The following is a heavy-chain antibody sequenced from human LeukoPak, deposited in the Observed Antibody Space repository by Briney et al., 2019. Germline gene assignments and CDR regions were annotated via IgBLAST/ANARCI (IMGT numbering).Heavy chain of an antibody. V-gene: IGHV1-3*01. CDR3: ARRGYGDY. CDR1: GYTFTSYA. CDR2: INAGNGST. Sequence: GASVKVSCKASGYTFTSYAMHWVRQAPGQRLEWMGWINAGNGSTKYSQKFQGRVTITRDTSASTAYMELSSLRSEDTAVYYCARRGYGDYWGQGTLVTVSS. J-gene: IGHJ4*02. D-gene: IGHD5-18*01.